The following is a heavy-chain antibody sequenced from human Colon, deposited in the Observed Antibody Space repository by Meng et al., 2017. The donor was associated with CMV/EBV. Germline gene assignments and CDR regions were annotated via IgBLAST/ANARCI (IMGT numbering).Heavy chain of an antibody. D-gene: IGHD6-19*01. CDR3: AKQITSGWYFFDP. J-gene: IGHJ5*02. CDR1: GFTFDVYT. V-gene: IGHV3-43*01. CDR2: ISWDGGST. Sequence: GGFLRPSCAASGFTFDVYTMHWVRHAPGKGLEWVPLISWDGGSTYYADSVKGRFTISRDNSKNMVFLQMNSLRVEDTAIYYGAKQITSGWYFFDPWGQGTMVTVSS.